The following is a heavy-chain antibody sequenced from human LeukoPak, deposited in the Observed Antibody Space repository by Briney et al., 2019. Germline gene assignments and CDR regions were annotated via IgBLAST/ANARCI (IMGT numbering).Heavy chain of an antibody. J-gene: IGHJ3*02. CDR1: GFTFSNYA. CDR2: TRGNGGGT. V-gene: IGHV3-23*01. CDR3: AKDQIGVLPDAFDI. Sequence: GGSLRLSCAASGFTFSNYAMTWVRQAPGKGLEWVSSTRGNGGGTFYADSVKGRFTISRDNSENTLFLQMNSLRADDAAIYYCAKDQIGVLPDAFDIWGQGTMVSVSS. D-gene: IGHD3-10*01.